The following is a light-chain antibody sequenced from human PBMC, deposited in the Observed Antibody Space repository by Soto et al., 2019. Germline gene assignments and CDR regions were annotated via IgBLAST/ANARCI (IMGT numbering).Light chain of an antibody. CDR1: QSVSSSF. V-gene: IGKV3-20*01. Sequence: EIVLTQSPGTLSLSPGERATLSCRASQSVSSSFLAWYQQKVGQAPRLLIYGASSRATGIPDRFSGSGSGTDFTITISRLEPEDCAVYYFQQYGSSPRTFGQWTRLEIK. J-gene: IGKJ5*01. CDR3: QQYGSSPRT. CDR2: GAS.